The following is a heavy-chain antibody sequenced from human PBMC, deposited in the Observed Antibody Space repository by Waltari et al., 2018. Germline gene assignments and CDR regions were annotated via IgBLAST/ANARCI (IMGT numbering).Heavy chain of an antibody. D-gene: IGHD4-17*01. CDR3: ASDIPGDYEPFDY. V-gene: IGHV3-15*01. CDR1: GFTCINPW. CDR2: IKSKADGATT. J-gene: IGHJ4*02. Sequence: EVQLVESGGDWIKPGGSLRLSCAAFGFTCINPWMSWFRRAPGKGLEWVGRIKSKADGATTGYAAPVKGRFTISRDDSKNTLYLQMDNLKTEDTAVYYCASDIPGDYEPFDYWGQGTLVTVSS.